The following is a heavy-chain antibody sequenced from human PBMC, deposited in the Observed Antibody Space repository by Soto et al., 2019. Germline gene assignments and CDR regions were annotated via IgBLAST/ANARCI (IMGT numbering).Heavy chain of an antibody. V-gene: IGHV4-39*01. CDR1: GGSISSSTYY. Sequence: QLQLQESGPGLVKPSETLSLTCTVSGGSISSSTYYWGWIRQPPGKGLEWIGMIYYSGSAYYNPSLKSRVTISIDTSTNQFSLGLSSVTAADTAVYYCARHGVDYGDYASYYYYGMDVWGRGTTVTVSS. CDR3: ARHGVDYGDYASYYYYGMDV. J-gene: IGHJ6*02. CDR2: IYYSGSA. D-gene: IGHD4-17*01.